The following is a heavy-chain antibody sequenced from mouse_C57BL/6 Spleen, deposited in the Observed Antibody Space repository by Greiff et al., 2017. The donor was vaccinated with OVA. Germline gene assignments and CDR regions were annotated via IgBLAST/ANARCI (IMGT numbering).Heavy chain of an antibody. CDR1: VYTFTSYW. CDR3: AKGGYYDYYAMDY. V-gene: IGHV1-7*01. Sequence: VQLQESGAELAKPGASVKLSCKASVYTFTSYWMHWVKQRPGQGLEWIGYINPSSGYTKYNQKFKDKATLTADKSSSTAYMQLSSLTYEDSAVYYCAKGGYYDYYAMDYWGQGTSVTVSS. CDR2: INPSSGYT. J-gene: IGHJ4*01. D-gene: IGHD2-3*01.